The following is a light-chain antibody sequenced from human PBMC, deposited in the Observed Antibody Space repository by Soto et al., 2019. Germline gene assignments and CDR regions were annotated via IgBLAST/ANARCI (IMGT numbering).Light chain of an antibody. CDR1: QSVSSY. V-gene: IGKV3-11*01. CDR3: QQRSNWPPST. J-gene: IGKJ5*01. CDR2: DAS. Sequence: EIVLTQSPATLSLSPGERATLSCRASQSVSSYLAWYQQKPGQAPRLLIYDASNRATGIPARFSGSGSGTDLPRTIRRLEPEDFASYYCQQRSNWPPSTFGQGTRLEIK.